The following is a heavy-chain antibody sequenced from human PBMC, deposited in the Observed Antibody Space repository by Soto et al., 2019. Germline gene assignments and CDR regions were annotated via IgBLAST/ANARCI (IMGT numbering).Heavy chain of an antibody. V-gene: IGHV3-23*01. CDR3: ARRGSGSYYDY. CDR1: GFTFSSYA. CDR2: ISGSGGST. Sequence: EVPLLESGGGLVQPGGSLRLSCAASGFTFSSYAMRWVRQAPVKGLEWVSAISGSGGSTYYADSVKGRFTISRDNSKNTLYLQMTSLRAEDTAVYYCARRGSGSYYDYWGQGTLVTVSS. J-gene: IGHJ4*02. D-gene: IGHD1-26*01.